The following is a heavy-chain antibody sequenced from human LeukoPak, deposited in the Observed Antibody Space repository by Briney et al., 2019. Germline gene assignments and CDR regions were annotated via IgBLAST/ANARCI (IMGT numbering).Heavy chain of an antibody. CDR3: ARPARLYYYGSGSYSSFDY. J-gene: IGHJ4*02. CDR2: TDPKNGAT. V-gene: IGHV1-2*02. CDR1: GYTFSAYY. D-gene: IGHD3-10*01. Sequence: ASVKVSCKASGYTFSAYYLYWVRQAPGQGFEWMGWTDPKNGATNYAPKFQGRVTMTRDTSISTAYMELSRLRSEDTAVYYCARPARLYYYGSGSYSSFDYWGQGTLVTVSS.